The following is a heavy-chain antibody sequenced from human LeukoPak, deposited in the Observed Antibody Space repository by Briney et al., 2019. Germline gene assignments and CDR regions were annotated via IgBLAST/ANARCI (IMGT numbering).Heavy chain of an antibody. V-gene: IGHV3-23*05. CDR2: INRRGTHK. Sequence: GGSLRLSCAASGFRFSNYEMNWVRQTPGKGVEWVSAINRRGTHKYYADSVKGRFTISRDNSKNTVYLEMDSLRAEDSALFYCAKESTYYYDGGNWGQGTLVTVSS. D-gene: IGHD3-22*01. CDR1: GFRFSNYE. CDR3: AKESTYYYDGGN. J-gene: IGHJ4*02.